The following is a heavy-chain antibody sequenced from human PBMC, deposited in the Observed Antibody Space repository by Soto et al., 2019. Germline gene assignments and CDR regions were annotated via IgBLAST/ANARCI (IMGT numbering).Heavy chain of an antibody. CDR3: ARDMTRTVVPYFDF. V-gene: IGHV1-69*06. CDR1: GGTFSNYV. CDR2: IIPISGAA. D-gene: IGHD1-7*01. Sequence: QVQLVQSGAEVKKPGSSVKVSCKASGGTFSNYVVNWVRQAPGQGLEWMGRIIPISGAANYAQKFQGRVTITADKSTSTSYMELSGLRSEDTAVYYGARDMTRTVVPYFDFWGQGTLVTVSS. J-gene: IGHJ4*02.